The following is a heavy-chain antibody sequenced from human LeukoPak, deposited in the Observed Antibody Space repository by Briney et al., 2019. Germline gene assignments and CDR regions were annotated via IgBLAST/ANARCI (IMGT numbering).Heavy chain of an antibody. CDR1: GYTFTSYA. CDR2: INAGNGNT. Sequence: ASVKVSRKASGYTFTSYAMHWVRQAPGQRLEWMGWINAGNGNTKYSQKFQGRVTITRDTSASTAYMELSSLRSEDTAVYYCARDYDYVWGSYRYPFDIWGQGTMVTVSS. V-gene: IGHV1-3*01. J-gene: IGHJ3*02. CDR3: ARDYDYVWGSYRYPFDI. D-gene: IGHD3-16*02.